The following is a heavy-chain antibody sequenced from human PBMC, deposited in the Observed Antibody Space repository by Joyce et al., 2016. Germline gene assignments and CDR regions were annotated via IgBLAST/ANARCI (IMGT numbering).Heavy chain of an antibody. CDR3: ARERDGYIFDY. CDR2: VDYTGNT. Sequence: QLQLQESGPGLVKPSETLSLTCTVSDDSISSSSYYWVWIRQPPGKGLEWIGGVDYTGNTFYNSSLKSRVTISIDTSKKQFSLKVRFVTAADTAVYYCARERDGYIFDYWGQGALVTVSS. J-gene: IGHJ4*02. CDR1: DDSISSSSYY. V-gene: IGHV4-39*07. D-gene: IGHD5-24*01.